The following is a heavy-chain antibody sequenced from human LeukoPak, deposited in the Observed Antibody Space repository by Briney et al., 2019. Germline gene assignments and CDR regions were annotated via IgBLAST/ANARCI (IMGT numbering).Heavy chain of an antibody. D-gene: IGHD3-3*01. CDR1: GYTFTGHY. CDR3: ARDHSNDFWSGSGPLYYMDV. Sequence: ASVKVSCKASGYTFTGHYMHWVRQAPGQGLEWMGWINANSGGTNYAQKFQGRVTMTRDTSISTAYMELSRLRSDDTAVYYCARDHSNDFWSGSGPLYYMDVWGKGTTVTVSS. V-gene: IGHV1-2*02. CDR2: INANSGGT. J-gene: IGHJ6*03.